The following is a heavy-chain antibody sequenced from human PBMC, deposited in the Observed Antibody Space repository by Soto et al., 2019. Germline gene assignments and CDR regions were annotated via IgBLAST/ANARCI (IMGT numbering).Heavy chain of an antibody. CDR2: ISGSGGST. D-gene: IGHD3-3*01. CDR1: GFTFSSYA. J-gene: IGHJ6*02. Sequence: GGSLRLSCAASGFTFSSYAMSWVRQAPGKGLEWVSAISGSGGSTYYADSVKGRFTISRDNSKNTLYLQMNSLRVEDTATYYCVKDWSGNKCPCMDVWGQGTTVTVSS. V-gene: IGHV3-23*01. CDR3: VKDWSGNKCPCMDV.